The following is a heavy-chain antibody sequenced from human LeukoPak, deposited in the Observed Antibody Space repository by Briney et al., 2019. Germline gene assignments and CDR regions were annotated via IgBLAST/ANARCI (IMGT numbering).Heavy chain of an antibody. CDR1: GYTFTSYS. V-gene: IGHV1-46*01. CDR3: ARDGHMASALYYFDY. CDR2: INPSGGST. D-gene: IGHD6-6*01. J-gene: IGHJ4*02. Sequence: ASVKVSCKASGYTFTSYSMHWVRQAGGRGLEGMGIINPSGGSTTYAQKFQGRVTMTRDTSTSTVYMELSSLRSEDTAVYYCARDGHMASALYYFDYWGQGTLVTVSS.